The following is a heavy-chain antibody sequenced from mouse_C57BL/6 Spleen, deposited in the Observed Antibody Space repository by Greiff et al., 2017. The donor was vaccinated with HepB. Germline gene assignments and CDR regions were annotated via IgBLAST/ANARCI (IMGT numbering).Heavy chain of an antibody. Sequence: EVQGVESGGGLVQPKGSLKLSCAASGFTFNTYAMHWVRQAPGKGLEWVARIRSKSSNYATYYADSVKDRFTISRDDSQSMLYLQMNNLKTEDTAMYYCVRGPLDGYYDVAWFAYWGQGTLVTVSA. V-gene: IGHV10-3*01. CDR1: GFTFNTYA. D-gene: IGHD2-3*01. CDR3: VRGPLDGYYDVAWFAY. CDR2: IRSKSSNYAT. J-gene: IGHJ3*01.